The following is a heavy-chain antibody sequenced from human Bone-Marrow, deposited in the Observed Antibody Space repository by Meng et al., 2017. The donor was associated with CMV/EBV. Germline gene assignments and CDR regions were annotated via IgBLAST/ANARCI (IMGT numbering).Heavy chain of an antibody. CDR3: ARGKVVPAARGSFGMDV. D-gene: IGHD2-2*01. Sequence: SSNSTSWNWSRQSPSRGLEWLGRTYYRSKWCNDYAVSVKSRITINPDTSKNQFSLQLNSVTPEDTAVYYCARGKVVPAARGSFGMDVWGQGTTVTVSS. CDR1: SSNSTS. V-gene: IGHV6-1*01. J-gene: IGHJ6*02. CDR2: TYYRSKWCN.